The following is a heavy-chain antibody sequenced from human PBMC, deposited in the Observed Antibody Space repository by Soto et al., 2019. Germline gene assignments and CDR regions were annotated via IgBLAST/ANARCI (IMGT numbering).Heavy chain of an antibody. D-gene: IGHD3-22*01. V-gene: IGHV3-23*01. CDR1: GFTFTSYA. Sequence: GGSLRLSCAASGFTFTSYAMSWVRQAPGKGLEWISAITGSGVNTFYADSVKGRFTISRDNSKNTVYLQMNSLRAEDTAVHYCARGIYYDSAGSYCYAVDVWGQGTTVTVSS. CDR2: ITGSGVNT. CDR3: ARGIYYDSAGSYCYAVDV. J-gene: IGHJ6*02.